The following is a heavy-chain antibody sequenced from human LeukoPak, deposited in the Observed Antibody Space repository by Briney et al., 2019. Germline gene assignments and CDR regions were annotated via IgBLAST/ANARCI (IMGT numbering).Heavy chain of an antibody. Sequence: GGSLRLSCAASGFTFSSYSMNWVRQAPGKGLEWVSYISSSSSTIYYADSVKGRFTISRDNAKNSLYLQMNSLRAEDTAVYYCARDRVGATRDPDYWGQGTLVTVSS. CDR2: ISSSSSTI. V-gene: IGHV3-48*01. CDR3: ARDRVGATRDPDY. J-gene: IGHJ4*02. D-gene: IGHD1-26*01. CDR1: GFTFSSYS.